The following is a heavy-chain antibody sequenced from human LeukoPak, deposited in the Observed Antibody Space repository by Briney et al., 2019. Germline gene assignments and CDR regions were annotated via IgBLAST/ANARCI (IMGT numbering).Heavy chain of an antibody. CDR1: GFTFSSYS. V-gene: IGHV3-21*01. CDR2: ISSSSNYI. Sequence: WGSLRLSCAASGFTFSSYSMNWVRQAPGEGVEWVSFISSSSNYIYYADSVKGRFTISRDNAKNSLYLQMNSLRAEDTAVYYCARVYGGNSDYWGQGTLVTVSS. J-gene: IGHJ4*02. D-gene: IGHD4-23*01. CDR3: ARVYGGNSDY.